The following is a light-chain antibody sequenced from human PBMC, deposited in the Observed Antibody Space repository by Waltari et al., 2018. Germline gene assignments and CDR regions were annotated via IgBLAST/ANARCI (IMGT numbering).Light chain of an antibody. Sequence: QSALTQPASVSGSLGKWITIPCPGTSSDVGGYNYVPWYQQHPGKAPKLMIYEVSNRPSGVSNRFSGSKSGNTASLTISGLQAEDEADYYCSSYTSSSTLVVFGGGTKLTVL. J-gene: IGLJ2*01. CDR2: EVS. CDR3: SSYTSSSTLVV. V-gene: IGLV2-14*01. CDR1: SSDVGGYNY.